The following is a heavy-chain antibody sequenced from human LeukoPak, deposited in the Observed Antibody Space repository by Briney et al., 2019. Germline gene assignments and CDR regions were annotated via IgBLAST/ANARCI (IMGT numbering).Heavy chain of an antibody. Sequence: PGGSLRLSCVASGFTFSSYAMNWVRQAPGKGLERVSAIGAGGTTTYYADSVKGRFTMSRDNSKNTLYLQMNSLRADDTAVYYCAKQLPAAGTDYWGQGTRVTVSS. V-gene: IGHV3-23*01. CDR1: GFTFSSYA. CDR3: AKQLPAAGTDY. J-gene: IGHJ4*02. D-gene: IGHD6-13*01. CDR2: IGAGGTTT.